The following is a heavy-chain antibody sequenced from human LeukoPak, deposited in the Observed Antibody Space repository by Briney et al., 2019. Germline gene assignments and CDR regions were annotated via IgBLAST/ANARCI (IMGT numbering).Heavy chain of an antibody. CDR2: ISASGKSI. V-gene: IGHV3-23*01. CDR3: AKDSDIVVAIGAN. CDR1: GFDSDNYA. Sequence: AGGSLRLSCAGSGFDSDNYAMSWVRQAPGKGLEWVSAISASGKSIYYANSVKGRFTISRDNSQNMLYLQMNSLRAEDTAVYYCAKDSDIVVAIGANWGQGTLVIVSS. J-gene: IGHJ4*02. D-gene: IGHD2-15*01.